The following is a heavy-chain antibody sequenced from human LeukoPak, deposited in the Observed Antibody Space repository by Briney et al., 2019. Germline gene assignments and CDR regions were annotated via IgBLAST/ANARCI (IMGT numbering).Heavy chain of an antibody. D-gene: IGHD1-26*01. V-gene: IGHV4-38-2*01. CDR2: IYHSGST. J-gene: IGHJ4*02. CDR1: GYSISSGYY. CDR3: AGTHKGSYYDY. Sequence: PSETLSLTCAVSGYSISSGYYWGWIRQPPGKGLEWIGIIYHSGSTYYNPSLKSRVTISVDTSKNQFSLKLSSVTAADTAVYYCAGTHKGSYYDYWGQGTLVTVSS.